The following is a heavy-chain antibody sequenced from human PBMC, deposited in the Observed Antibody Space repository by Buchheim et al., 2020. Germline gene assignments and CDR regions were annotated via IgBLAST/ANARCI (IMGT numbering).Heavy chain of an antibody. CDR3: AKDLSSGSYFRLYYYGMDV. V-gene: IGHV3-30*18. CDR1: GFTFSSYG. J-gene: IGHJ6*02. CDR2: ISYDGSNK. Sequence: QVQLVESGGGVVQPGRSLRLSCAASGFTFSSYGMHWVRQAPGKGLEWVAVISYDGSNKYYADSVKGRFTISRDNSKNTLYLQMNSLRAEDTAVYYCAKDLSSGSYFRLYYYGMDVWGQGTT. D-gene: IGHD1-26*01.